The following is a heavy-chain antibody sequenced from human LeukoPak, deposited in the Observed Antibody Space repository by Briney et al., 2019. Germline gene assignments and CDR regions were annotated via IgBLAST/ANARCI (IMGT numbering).Heavy chain of an antibody. J-gene: IGHJ4*02. Sequence: GGSLRLSCAASGFTFNGYWMSWVRQAPGKGLEWVANIKEDGSAQYYVGSAKGRFTISRDNSKNTLYLQMNSLRAEDTAVYYCARVVMITIFGVVTSYYFDYWGQGTLVTVSS. V-gene: IGHV3-7*01. CDR2: IKEDGSAQ. D-gene: IGHD3-3*01. CDR3: ARVVMITIFGVVTSYYFDY. CDR1: GFTFNGYW.